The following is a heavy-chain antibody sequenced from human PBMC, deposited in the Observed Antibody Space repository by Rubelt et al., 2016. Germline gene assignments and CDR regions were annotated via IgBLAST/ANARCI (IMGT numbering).Heavy chain of an antibody. CDR1: GGSFSGYY. CDR3: ARQGRITIFGVVTLSWFDP. D-gene: IGHD3-3*01. CDR2: INHSGST. J-gene: IGHJ5*02. Sequence: QVQLQQWGAGLLKPSETLSLTCAVYGGSFSGYYWSWIRQPPGKGLEWIGEINHSGSTNSNPSLKGRVTTSVDTSKNQFSLKLTSGTAADTAVYYCARQGRITIFGVVTLSWFDPWGQGTLVTVSS. V-gene: IGHV4-34*01.